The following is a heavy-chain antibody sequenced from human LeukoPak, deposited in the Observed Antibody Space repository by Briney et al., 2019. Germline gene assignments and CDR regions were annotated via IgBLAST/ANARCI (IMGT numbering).Heavy chain of an antibody. CDR3: ARQGGYCDASSCYSEDYYYYHGMDV. CDR2: LSSTGST. D-gene: IGHD2-2*02. CDR1: GGSISSGRYY. Sequence: PSQTLSLTCTVSGGSISSGRYYWSWIRQPAGKALEWIGRLSSTGSTNYNPSLKSRVTISVDTSKNQFALNLSSVTAADTAVYYCARQGGYCDASSCYSEDYYYYHGMDVWGQGTTVTVSS. J-gene: IGHJ6*02. V-gene: IGHV4-61*02.